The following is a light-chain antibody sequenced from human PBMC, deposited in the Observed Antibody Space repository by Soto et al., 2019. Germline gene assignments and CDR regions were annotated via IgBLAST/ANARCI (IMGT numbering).Light chain of an antibody. J-gene: IGKJ1*01. Sequence: EIVMTQSPATLSVSPGERATLSCRASQSVSSNLAWYQQKPGQAPRLLIYGASTRATGIPARFSGSGSGTEFTPTISSLQSEDFAVDYCQQYNNCRPGAFGQGTKVEIK. CDR3: QQYNNCRPGA. CDR2: GAS. CDR1: QSVSSN. V-gene: IGKV3-15*01.